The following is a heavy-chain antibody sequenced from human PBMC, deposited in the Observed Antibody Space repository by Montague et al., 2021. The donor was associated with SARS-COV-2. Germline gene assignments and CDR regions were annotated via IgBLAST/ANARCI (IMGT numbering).Heavy chain of an antibody. J-gene: IGHJ6*02. Sequence: SETLSLTCTVSGGSISTSYYCGWIRQPPGKGLEWIGSIYYSGSTYYNPSLKSRVTISVDTSKNQFSLKLSSVTAADTAVYYCARDATVTTFYYYGMDVWGQGTTVTVSS. D-gene: IGHD4-17*01. V-gene: IGHV4-39*07. CDR1: GGSISTSYY. CDR3: ARDATVTTFYYYGMDV. CDR2: IYYSGST.